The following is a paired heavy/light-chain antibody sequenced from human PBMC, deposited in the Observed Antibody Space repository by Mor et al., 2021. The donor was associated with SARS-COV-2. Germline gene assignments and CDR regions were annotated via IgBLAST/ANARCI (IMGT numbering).Heavy chain of an antibody. V-gene: IGHV5-51*01. Sequence: EVQLVQSGAEVKKPGESLKISCKGSGYTFTNYWIGWVRQMPGKGLEWMGIIYPDDSDTRYSPSFQGQVTISADKSISTAYLHWSSLKASDTAVYYCARQGGAQYSSGWYSPAGYFPHWGQGTLVTVSS. CDR3: ARQGGAQYSSGWYSPAGYFPH. CDR2: IYPDDSDT. D-gene: IGHD6-13*01. CDR1: GYTFTNYW. J-gene: IGHJ1*01.
Light chain of an antibody. CDR1: QSVSGS. J-gene: IGKJ1*01. CDR3: QQYNNWPRT. V-gene: IGKV3-15*01. CDR2: GTS. Sequence: EIVMTQSPATLSMSPGERATLSCRASQSVSGSLAWYQQKPGQAPRLLIYGTSTRATGIPARFSGSGSGTEFTLTISSLQSEDFAVYYCQQYNNWPRTFGQGTKVEIK.